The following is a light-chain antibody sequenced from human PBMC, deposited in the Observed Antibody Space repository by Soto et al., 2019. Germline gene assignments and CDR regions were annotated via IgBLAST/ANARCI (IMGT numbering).Light chain of an antibody. J-gene: IGLJ3*02. CDR1: SSDVGGYDF. CDR2: DVT. V-gene: IGLV2-14*03. CDR3: SSYTSTSTRV. Sequence: QSALTQPASLSGSPGQSIAISCTGTSSDVGGYDFVSWYQQHPGKAPKLLIYDVTNRPSGVSTRFSGSKSGNTASLTISGLQAEDEAYYFCSSYTSTSTRVFGGGTKLTVL.